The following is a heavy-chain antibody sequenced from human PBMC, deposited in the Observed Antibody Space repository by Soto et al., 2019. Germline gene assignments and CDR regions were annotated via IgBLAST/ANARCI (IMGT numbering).Heavy chain of an antibody. Sequence: SETLSLTCTVSGGSISSYYWSWIRQPPGKGLEWIGYIYYSGSTNYNPSLKSRVTISVDTSKNQFSLKLSSVTAADTAVYYCARALYCSSTSFYDYWGQGTLVTVSS. CDR1: GGSISSYY. D-gene: IGHD2-2*01. V-gene: IGHV4-59*08. CDR2: IYYSGST. CDR3: ARALYCSSTSFYDY. J-gene: IGHJ4*02.